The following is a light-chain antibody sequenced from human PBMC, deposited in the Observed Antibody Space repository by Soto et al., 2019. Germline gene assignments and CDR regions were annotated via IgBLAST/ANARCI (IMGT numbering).Light chain of an antibody. V-gene: IGKV3D-15*01. Sequence: EIVLTQSPATLSVSPGDRVTLSCRASQSVDINLAWYQQRPGQAPRLLVYGASTRATGIPARFSGSGSGTEFTLTISSLQSEDSAVYYCQQYKNWPALTFGGGTKVDIK. CDR2: GAS. CDR1: QSVDIN. J-gene: IGKJ4*01. CDR3: QQYKNWPALT.